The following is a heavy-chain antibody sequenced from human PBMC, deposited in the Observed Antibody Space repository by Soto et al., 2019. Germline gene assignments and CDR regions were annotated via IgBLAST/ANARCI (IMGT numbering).Heavy chain of an antibody. CDR2: IKQDGSEK. D-gene: IGHD6-6*01. Sequence: HPGGSLRLSCAASGFTFSSYWMSWVRQAPGKGLEWVANIKQDGSEKYYVDSVKGRFTISRDNSKNTLYLQMNSLRAEDTAVYYCVRSPTDEETSIAARPVYYYGMDVWGQGTTVTVSS. CDR1: GFTFSSYW. V-gene: IGHV3-7*03. J-gene: IGHJ6*02. CDR3: VRSPTDEETSIAARPVYYYGMDV.